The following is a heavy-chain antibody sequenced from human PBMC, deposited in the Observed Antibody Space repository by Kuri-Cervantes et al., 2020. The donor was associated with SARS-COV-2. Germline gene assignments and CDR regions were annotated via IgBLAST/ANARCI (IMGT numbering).Heavy chain of an antibody. CDR2: ISYDGGKK. CDR3: ARVAARLYYYYMDV. CDR1: GFTLSRYA. J-gene: IGHJ6*03. V-gene: IGHV3-30*04. D-gene: IGHD6-6*01. Sequence: GESLKISCAASGFTLSRYAMHWVRQAPGKGLKWVALISYDGGKKYYADSVKGRFTISRDNPKNTLYLQMNSLRPEDTAVYYCARVAARLYYYYMDVWGKGTTVTVSS.